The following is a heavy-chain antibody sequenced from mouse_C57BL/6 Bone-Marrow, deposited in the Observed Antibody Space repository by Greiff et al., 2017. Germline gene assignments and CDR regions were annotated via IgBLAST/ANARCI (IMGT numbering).Heavy chain of an antibody. Sequence: QVQLKESGAELARPGASVKMSCKASGYTFTSYTMHWVKQRPGQGLEWIGYINPSSGYTKYNQKFKDKATLTADKSSSPAYMQLSSLTSEDSAVYYCAVWGTGTWFAYWGQGTLVTVSA. D-gene: IGHD4-1*01. CDR2: INPSSGYT. CDR3: AVWGTGTWFAY. CDR1: GYTFTSYT. J-gene: IGHJ3*01. V-gene: IGHV1-4*01.